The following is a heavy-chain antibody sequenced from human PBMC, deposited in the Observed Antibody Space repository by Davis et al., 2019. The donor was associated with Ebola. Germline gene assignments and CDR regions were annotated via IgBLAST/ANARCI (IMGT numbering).Heavy chain of an antibody. Sequence: MPSETLSLTCTVSGGSISSYYWSWIRQSPGKGLEWIGYMFYSGITNYNPSLKSRVTISVDTSKNQFSLKLTSVTAADTAVYYCARDHPRDGYNVYWYFDLWGRGTLVTVSS. J-gene: IGHJ2*01. V-gene: IGHV4-59*01. D-gene: IGHD5-24*01. CDR2: MFYSGIT. CDR1: GGSISSYY. CDR3: ARDHPRDGYNVYWYFDL.